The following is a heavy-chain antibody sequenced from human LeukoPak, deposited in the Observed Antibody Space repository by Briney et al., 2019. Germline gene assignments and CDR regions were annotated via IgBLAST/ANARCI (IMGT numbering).Heavy chain of an antibody. CDR3: ASIAAAGNE. V-gene: IGHV4-39*01. D-gene: IGHD6-13*01. CDR2: IYYSGST. CDR1: GGSIGRSTYY. Sequence: PSETLSLTCTVSGGSIGRSTYYWGWIRQPPGQGLEWIGSIYYSGSTYYNPSLKSRVTISVDTSMNQFSLKLSSVTAADTAVYYCASIAAAGNEWGQGTLVTVSS. J-gene: IGHJ4*02.